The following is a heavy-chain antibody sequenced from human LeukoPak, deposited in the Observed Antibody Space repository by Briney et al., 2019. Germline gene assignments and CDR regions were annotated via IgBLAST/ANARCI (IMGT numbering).Heavy chain of an antibody. Sequence: GGSLRLSCAASGFTVSSNYMSWVRQAPGKGLEWVSVIYSGGSTYYADSVKGRFTISRDNSKNTLYLQMNSLRAEDTAVYYCAGITMVRRVITWGQGTLVTVSS. V-gene: IGHV3-53*01. CDR3: AGITMVRRVIT. CDR2: IYSGGST. J-gene: IGHJ5*02. CDR1: GFTVSSNY. D-gene: IGHD3-10*01.